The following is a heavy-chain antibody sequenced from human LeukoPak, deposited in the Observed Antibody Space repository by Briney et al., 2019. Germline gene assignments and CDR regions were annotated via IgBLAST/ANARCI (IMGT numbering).Heavy chain of an antibody. V-gene: IGHV3-73*01. J-gene: IGHJ4*02. CDR2: IRSKANSYAT. CDR1: GFTLTSYT. Sequence: PGGSLRLSCATSGFTLTSYTMHWVRQASGKGLEWVGRIRSKANSYATAYAASVKGRFTISRDDSKNTAYLQMNSLKTEDTAVYYCTPDIVATIYDYWGQGTLVTVSS. D-gene: IGHD5-12*01. CDR3: TPDIVATIYDY.